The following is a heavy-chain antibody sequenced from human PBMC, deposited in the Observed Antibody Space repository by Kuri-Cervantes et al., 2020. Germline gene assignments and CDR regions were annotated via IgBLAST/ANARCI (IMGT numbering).Heavy chain of an antibody. V-gene: IGHV3-7*04. CDR2: IKQDGSEK. D-gene: IGHD3/OR15-3a*01. J-gene: IGHJ4*02. CDR3: ARGQGLGY. CDR1: GITLSNFW. Sequence: GESLKISCAASGITLSNFWMNWVRQAPGKGLEWVANIKQDGSEKYYVDSVKGRFTISRDSAKNSLYLQMDSLRVEDTAVYYCARGQGLGYWGQGTLVTVSS.